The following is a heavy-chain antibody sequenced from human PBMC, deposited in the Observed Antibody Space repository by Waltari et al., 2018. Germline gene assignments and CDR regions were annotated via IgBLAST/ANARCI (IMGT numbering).Heavy chain of an antibody. CDR3: ARAIVYCGGDCLPPFFDY. V-gene: IGHV4-59*01. Sequence: QVPLQESGPGLVKPSATLSLTCTVSGGSISSYSWRWIRQPPGKGLEWIGYIYYSGSTNYNPSLKSRVTISVDTSKNQFSLKLSSVTAADTAVYYCARAIVYCGGDCLPPFFDYWGQGTLVTVSS. J-gene: IGHJ4*02. CDR1: GGSISSYS. D-gene: IGHD2-21*01. CDR2: IYYSGST.